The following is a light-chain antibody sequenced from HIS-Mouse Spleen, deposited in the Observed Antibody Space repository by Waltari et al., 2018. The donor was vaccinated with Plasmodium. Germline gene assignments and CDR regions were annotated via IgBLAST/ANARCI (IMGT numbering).Light chain of an antibody. Sequence: QSALTQPRSVSGSPGQSVTIPCTGTSSDFGGSNTFPWYQQHPGKAPKLMIYDVSKRPSGVPDRFSGSKSGNTASLTISGLQAEDEADYYCCSYAGSYTYVFGTGTKVTVL. CDR3: CSYAGSYTYV. J-gene: IGLJ1*01. CDR2: DVS. V-gene: IGLV2-11*01. CDR1: SSDFGGSNT.